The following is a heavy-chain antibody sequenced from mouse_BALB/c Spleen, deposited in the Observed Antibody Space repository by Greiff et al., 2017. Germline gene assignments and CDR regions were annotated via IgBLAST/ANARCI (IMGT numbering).Heavy chain of an antibody. Sequence: VQLQQSGAELVRPGVSVKISCKGSGYTFTDYAMHWVKQSHAKSLEWIGVISTYYGDASYNQKFKGKATMTVDKSSSTAYMELARLTSEDSAIYYCARYYGNYVGAMDYWGQGTSVTVSS. J-gene: IGHJ4*01. V-gene: IGHV1S137*01. CDR1: GYTFTDYA. CDR2: ISTYYGDA. D-gene: IGHD2-1*01. CDR3: ARYYGNYVGAMDY.